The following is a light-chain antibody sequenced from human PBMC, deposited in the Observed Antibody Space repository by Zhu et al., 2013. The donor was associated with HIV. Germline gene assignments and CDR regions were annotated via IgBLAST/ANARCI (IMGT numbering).Light chain of an antibody. J-gene: IGKJ5*01. CDR1: QSVASN. V-gene: IGKV3-15*01. CDR2: GAS. Sequence: EILMTQSPATLSVSPGERVILSCRASQSVASNLAWYQQRPGQAPRLLIYGASTRATGVPARFSGSGSGTEFTLTVSSLQSEDFAVYFCQQYNNWPPITFGQGTRLEIK. CDR3: QQYNNWPPIT.